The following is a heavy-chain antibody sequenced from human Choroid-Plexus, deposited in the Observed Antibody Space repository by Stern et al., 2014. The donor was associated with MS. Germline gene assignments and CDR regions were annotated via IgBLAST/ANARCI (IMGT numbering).Heavy chain of an antibody. J-gene: IGHJ4*01. CDR2: IKVNAAET. CDR3: GADVSYQGSGEIDF. D-gene: IGHD3-10*01. V-gene: IGHV3-15*01. Sequence: EVQLVESGGGLVKPGGSLRLSCAVSGFIFNNAWMSWVRQAPGKGLEWISRIKVNAAETEYAAPVKGRFIISRDDSKTTLFLQMNGLITEDTAVYFCGADVSYQGSGEIDFWGQGTLVTVSS. CDR1: GFIFNNAW.